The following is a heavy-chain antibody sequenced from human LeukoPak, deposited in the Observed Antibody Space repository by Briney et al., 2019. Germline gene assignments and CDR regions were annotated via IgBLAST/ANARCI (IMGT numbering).Heavy chain of an antibody. CDR3: AREGVVSVD. CDR2: IIPILGIA. J-gene: IGHJ4*02. V-gene: IGHV1-69*04. CDR1: GGTFSSYA. D-gene: IGHD5/OR15-5a*01. Sequence: ASVKVSCKVSGGTFSSYAISWVRQAPGQGLEWMGRIIPILGIANYAQKFQGRVTITADKSTSTAYMELSSLRSEDTAVYYCAREGVVSVDWGQGTLVTVSS.